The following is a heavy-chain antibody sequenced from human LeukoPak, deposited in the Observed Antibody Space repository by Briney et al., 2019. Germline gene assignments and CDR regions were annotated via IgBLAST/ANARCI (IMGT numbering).Heavy chain of an antibody. CDR3: TRESGPFCPFGY. V-gene: IGHV4-4*02. CDR2: ISLTGRT. CDR1: GGSITSTNW. Sequence: SETLSLTCGVSGGSITSTNWWSWVRQPPGQGLEWIGEISLTGRTNYNPSLIGRVIMSLDESRNQLSLTLASVTAADTAMYYCTRESGPFCPFGYWGQGTLVVVPS. J-gene: IGHJ4*02. D-gene: IGHD1-26*01.